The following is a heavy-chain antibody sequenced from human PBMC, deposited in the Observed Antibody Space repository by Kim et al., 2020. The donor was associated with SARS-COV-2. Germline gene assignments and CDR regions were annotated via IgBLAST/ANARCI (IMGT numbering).Heavy chain of an antibody. CDR1: GFTFSSYS. V-gene: IGHV3-21*01. CDR2: ISSSSSYI. J-gene: IGHJ6*02. CDR3: AREDYYDSSGYYYGMDV. Sequence: GGSLRLSCAASGFTFSSYSMNWVRQAPGKGLEWVSSISSSSSYIYYADSVKGRFTISRDNAKNSLYLQMNSLRAEETAVYYCAREDYYDSSGYYYGMDVWGQGTTVTVSS. D-gene: IGHD3-22*01.